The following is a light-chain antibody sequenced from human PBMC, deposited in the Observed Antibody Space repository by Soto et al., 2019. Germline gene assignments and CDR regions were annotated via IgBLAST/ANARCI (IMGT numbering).Light chain of an antibody. V-gene: IGLV2-14*01. Sequence: QSALTQPASVSGSPGQSITISCTGTSSDVGGYNYVSWYQQHPGKAPKLMIYDVSNRPSGVSNRFSGSKSDNTASLTISGLQAEDEAAYYCSSYTSSSTYVVFGGGTKVTVL. J-gene: IGLJ2*01. CDR2: DVS. CDR1: SSDVGGYNY. CDR3: SSYTSSSTYVV.